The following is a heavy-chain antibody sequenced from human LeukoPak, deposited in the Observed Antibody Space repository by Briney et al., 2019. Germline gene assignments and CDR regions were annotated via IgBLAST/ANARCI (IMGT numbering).Heavy chain of an antibody. Sequence: SETLSLTCTVSGGSISSHYWSWIRQPPGKGLEWIGYIYYSGSTNYNPSLKSRVTISVDTSKNQFSLKLSSVTAADTAVYHCARELLKSSGYYYISYFDYWGQGTLVTVSS. CDR1: GGSISSHY. V-gene: IGHV4-59*11. CDR2: IYYSGST. D-gene: IGHD3-22*01. CDR3: ARELLKSSGYYYISYFDY. J-gene: IGHJ4*02.